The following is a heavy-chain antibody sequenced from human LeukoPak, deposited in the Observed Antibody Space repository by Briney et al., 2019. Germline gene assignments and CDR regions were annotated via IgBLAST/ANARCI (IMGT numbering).Heavy chain of an antibody. Sequence: GGSLRLSCAASGFTFSSYGMHWVRQAPGKGLEWVAFISNDGSNKYYADSVKGRFTISRDNSKNTLYLQMNSLRAEDTAVYYCARDQGCSSTNCYSLFFHYWGQGTLVTVSS. J-gene: IGHJ4*02. CDR2: ISNDGSNK. CDR1: GFTFSSYG. CDR3: ARDQGCSSTNCYSLFFHY. D-gene: IGHD2-2*01. V-gene: IGHV3-30*03.